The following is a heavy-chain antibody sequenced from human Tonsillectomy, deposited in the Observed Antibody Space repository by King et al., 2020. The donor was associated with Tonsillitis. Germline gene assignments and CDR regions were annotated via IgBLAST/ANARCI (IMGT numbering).Heavy chain of an antibody. V-gene: IGHV2-70*04. CDR3: ARAGTELEKEDSFDI. CDR2: IDWDDDR. CDR1: GFSLSTTKFR. Sequence: VTLKESGPALVKPTQTLTLTCTFSGFSLSTTKFRVSWIRQPPGKALQWLARIDWDDDRFYSSSLETRLTISKDTSKNQVVLTMTNMDPVDTATYYCARAGTELEKEDSFDIWGQGTMVTVSS. J-gene: IGHJ3*02. D-gene: IGHD1-1*01.